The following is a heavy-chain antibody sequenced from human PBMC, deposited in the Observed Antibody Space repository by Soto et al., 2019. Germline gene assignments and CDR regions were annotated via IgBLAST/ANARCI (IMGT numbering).Heavy chain of an antibody. CDR3: XXEXIDH. D-gene: IGHD1-26*01. Sequence: EVQLLESGGGLVQPGGSLRLSCAASGFTFSSYAMSWVRQAPGKGLEWVSTISGSGGSTYYADSVKGRFTISRDNSKXXXXXXXXXXXXXXXXXXXXXXEXIDHWGQGTLVTVSS. J-gene: IGHJ4*02. CDR1: GFTFSSYA. CDR2: ISGSGGST. V-gene: IGHV3-23*01.